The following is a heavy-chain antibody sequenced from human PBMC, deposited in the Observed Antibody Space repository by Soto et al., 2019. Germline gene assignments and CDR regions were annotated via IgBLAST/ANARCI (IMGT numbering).Heavy chain of an antibody. J-gene: IGHJ4*02. CDR2: ISYDGSNK. V-gene: IGHV3-30-3*01. D-gene: IGHD3-10*01. CDR1: GFTFSSYA. CDR3: ARGHVLWWLTDGY. Sequence: QVQLVESGGGVVQPGRSLRLSCAASGFTFSSYAMHWVRQAPGKGLEWVAVISYDGSNKYYADSVKGRFTISRDNSKNTLYLQMNSLRAEDTAVYYCARGHVLWWLTDGYLGQGTLVTVSS.